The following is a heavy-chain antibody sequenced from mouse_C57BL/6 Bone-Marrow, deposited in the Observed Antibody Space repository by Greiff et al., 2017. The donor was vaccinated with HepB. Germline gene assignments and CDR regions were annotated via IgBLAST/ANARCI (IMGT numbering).Heavy chain of an antibody. CDR3: ARSGSGYVWFAY. CDR1: GYTFTSYW. Sequence: VQLQQPGAELVMPGASVKLSCKASGYTFTSYWMHWVKQRPGQGLEWIGEIDPSDSYTNYNQKFKGKSTLTVDKSSSTAYMQLSSLTSEDSAVYYCARSGSGYVWFAYWGQGTLVTVSA. CDR2: IDPSDSYT. V-gene: IGHV1-69*01. D-gene: IGHD3-2*02. J-gene: IGHJ3*01.